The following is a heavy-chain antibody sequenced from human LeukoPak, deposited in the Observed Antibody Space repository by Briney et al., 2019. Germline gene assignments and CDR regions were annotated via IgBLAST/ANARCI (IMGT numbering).Heavy chain of an antibody. V-gene: IGHV4-4*09. CDR1: GGSITDHF. Sequence: SETLSLTCTVSGGSITDHFWGWIRHTPGMGLEWIGHIYGSPTYNPSLKSRVTISDDTSENQIFLQMTSVTAADTAIYYCARRFRTSASGILHHDAYDTWGPGTEVIVSS. CDR2: IYGSP. J-gene: IGHJ3*02. CDR3: ARRFRTSASGILHHDAYDT. D-gene: IGHD3-10*01.